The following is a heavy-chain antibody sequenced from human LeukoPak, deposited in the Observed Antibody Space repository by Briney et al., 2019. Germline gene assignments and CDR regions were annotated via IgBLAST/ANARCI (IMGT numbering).Heavy chain of an antibody. CDR1: GYSFTSYW. D-gene: IGHD4-17*01. Sequence: GESLKISCKGSGYSFTSYWIGWVRQMPGKGLEWMGIIYPGDSDTRYSPSFQGQVIISADKSISTAYLQWSSLKASDTAMYYCARHGGRSYGDYYFDYWGQGTLVTVSS. V-gene: IGHV5-51*01. J-gene: IGHJ4*02. CDR2: IYPGDSDT. CDR3: ARHGGRSYGDYYFDY.